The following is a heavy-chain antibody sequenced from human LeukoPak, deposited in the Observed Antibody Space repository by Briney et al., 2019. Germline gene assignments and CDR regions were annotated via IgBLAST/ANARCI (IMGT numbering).Heavy chain of an antibody. CDR1: GGTFSSYA. Sequence: SVKVSCKASGGTFSSYAISWVRQAPGQGLEWMGGIIPIFGTANYAQKFQGRVTITADESTSTAYMELSSLRSEDTAVYYCARELAVAARLFDYWGQGTLVTVSS. D-gene: IGHD6-6*01. CDR3: ARELAVAARLFDY. CDR2: IIPIFGTA. V-gene: IGHV1-69*13. J-gene: IGHJ4*02.